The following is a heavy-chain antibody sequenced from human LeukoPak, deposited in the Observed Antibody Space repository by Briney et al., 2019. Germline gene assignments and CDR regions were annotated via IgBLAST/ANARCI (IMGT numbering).Heavy chain of an antibody. CDR1: GYTFSDEY. J-gene: IGHJ4*02. D-gene: IGHD2-15*01. CDR2: INPNSGGT. CDR3: AREYCSGGSCYSLFDY. V-gene: IGHV1-2*02. Sequence: GASVKVSCKASGYTFSDEYMHWVRQAPGQGLEWMGWINPNSGGTDYAQKFQGRVTMTRDTSISTAYMELSRLRSDDTAVYYCAREYCSGGSCYSLFDYWGQGTLVTVSS.